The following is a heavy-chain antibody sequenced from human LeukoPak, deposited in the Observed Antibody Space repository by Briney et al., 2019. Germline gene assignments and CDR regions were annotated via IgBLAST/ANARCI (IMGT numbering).Heavy chain of an antibody. CDR2: ITGSGGGT. CDR1: GFTFGKSA. D-gene: IGHD6-19*01. Sequence: QSGGSLRLSCAASGFTFGKSAMSWVRQAPGKGLEYVSSITGSGGGTFYADSVKGRFTISRDNSKTPLSLQLNSLRVDDTAVYYCANEGAGSGWYWDYWGQGTLVTVSS. J-gene: IGHJ4*02. CDR3: ANEGAGSGWYWDY. V-gene: IGHV3-23*01.